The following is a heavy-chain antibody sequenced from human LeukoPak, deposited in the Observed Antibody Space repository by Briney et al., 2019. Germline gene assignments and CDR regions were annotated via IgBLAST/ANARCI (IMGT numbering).Heavy chain of an antibody. CDR2: INPNSGGT. J-gene: IGHJ4*02. D-gene: IGHD5-12*01. Sequence: ASVKVSCKASGYTFTGYYMHWVRQAPGQGLEWMGRINPNSGGTNYAQKLQGRVTMTTDTSTSTAYMELRSLRSDDTAVYYCARRFDVYSGYEDYWGQGTLVTVSS. V-gene: IGHV1-2*06. CDR1: GYTFTGYY. CDR3: ARRFDVYSGYEDY.